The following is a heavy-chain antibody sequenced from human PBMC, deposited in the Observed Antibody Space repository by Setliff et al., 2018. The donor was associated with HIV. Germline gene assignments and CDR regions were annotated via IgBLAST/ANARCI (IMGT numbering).Heavy chain of an antibody. Sequence: ASVKVSCKASGYTFTSYGISWVRQAPGQGLEWMGWISAYNGNTNYAQKLQGRVTMTTDTSTSTAYMELRSLRSDDTVVYYCARDGHCSSTSCWGYYYYYGMDVWGQGTTVTVS. CDR2: ISAYNGNT. V-gene: IGHV1-18*01. CDR3: ARDGHCSSTSCWGYYYYYGMDV. CDR1: GYTFTSYG. D-gene: IGHD2-2*01. J-gene: IGHJ6*02.